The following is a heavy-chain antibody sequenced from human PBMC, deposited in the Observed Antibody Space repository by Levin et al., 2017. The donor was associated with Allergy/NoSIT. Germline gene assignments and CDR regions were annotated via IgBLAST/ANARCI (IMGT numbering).Heavy chain of an antibody. J-gene: IGHJ2*01. V-gene: IGHV4-59*08. CDR1: GGSLSSYY. CDR3: ARLPYSSAWKVYWYFDF. CDR2: ISYSGST. Sequence: SQTLSLTCTVSGGSLSSYYWSWLRQPPGKGLEWVGYISYSGSTNYNPSLKSRVTISVDTSNNQFSLRLSSVTAADTAVYYCARLPYSSAWKVYWYFDFWGRGTLVTVSS. D-gene: IGHD6-19*01.